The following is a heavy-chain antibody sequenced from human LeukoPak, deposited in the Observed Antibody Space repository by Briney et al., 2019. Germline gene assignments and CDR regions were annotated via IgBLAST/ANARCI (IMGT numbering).Heavy chain of an antibody. CDR3: TRYNNDHFDY. J-gene: IGHJ4*02. D-gene: IGHD1-14*01. V-gene: IGHV3-33*01. Sequence: GRSLRLSCAGSGFTFGGYGMHWFRQTPGKGLEWVAVIAYDGSRAFYADSVKGRFTISRDDSKNTMSVQMDDLRAEDTAVYYCTRYNNDHFDYWGQGTLVTVSS. CDR1: GFTFGGYG. CDR2: IAYDGSRA.